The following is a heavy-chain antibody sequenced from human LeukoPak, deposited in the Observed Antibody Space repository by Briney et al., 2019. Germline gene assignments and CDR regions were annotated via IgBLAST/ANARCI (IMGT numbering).Heavy chain of an antibody. J-gene: IGHJ4*02. Sequence: PGGSLRLSCTASGFTFSDYYMSWIRQAPGRGLEWISDISSSGSTTYYADAVEGRFTMSRDNAKNSLYLQMNSLRAEDTAVYYCVRYQATYYGIWSGYLSWGQGALVTVSS. V-gene: IGHV3-11*04. D-gene: IGHD3-3*01. CDR1: GFTFSDYY. CDR2: ISSSGSTT. CDR3: VRYQATYYGIWSGYLS.